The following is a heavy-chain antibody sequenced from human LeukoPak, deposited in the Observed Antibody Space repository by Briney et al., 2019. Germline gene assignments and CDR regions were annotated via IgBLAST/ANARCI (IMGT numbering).Heavy chain of an antibody. Sequence: SETLSLTCTVSGGSISSYYWSWIRQPPGKGLEWIGYIYYSGSTNYNPSLKSRVTISVDTSKNQFSLKLSSVTAADTAVYYCARTSTHRTYYYDSSGLVNFDYWGQGTLVTVSS. CDR1: GGSISSYY. V-gene: IGHV4-59*01. CDR3: ARTSTHRTYYYDSSGLVNFDY. CDR2: IYYSGST. J-gene: IGHJ4*02. D-gene: IGHD3-22*01.